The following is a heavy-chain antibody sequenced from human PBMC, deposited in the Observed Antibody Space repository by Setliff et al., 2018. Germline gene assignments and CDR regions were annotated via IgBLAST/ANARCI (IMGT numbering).Heavy chain of an antibody. D-gene: IGHD6-6*01. J-gene: IGHJ4*02. CDR3: ARGRNVAARLLDS. Sequence: SETLSLTCAAYGGTFSDYYWTWIRQPPGKGLEWVGEINHRGSTNYNPSLKSRVTISVDTSEDQFSLKLISMTAADTAVYYCARGRNVAARLLDSWGQGTLVTVSS. V-gene: IGHV4-34*01. CDR1: GGTFSDYY. CDR2: INHRGST.